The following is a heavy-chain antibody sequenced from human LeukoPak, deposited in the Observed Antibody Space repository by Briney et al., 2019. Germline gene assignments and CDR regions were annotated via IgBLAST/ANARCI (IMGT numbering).Heavy chain of an antibody. CDR3: AREGGRRHHFDY. CDR2: INHSGST. CDR1: GGSFSGYY. Sequence: SETLSLTCAVYGGSFSGYYWNWIRQSPVKGLEWIGEINHSGSTNYNPSLKSRVTISVDTSKNQFSLKLASVTAADTAVYYCAREGGRRHHFDYWGQGTLVTVSS. J-gene: IGHJ4*02. V-gene: IGHV4-34*01. D-gene: IGHD1-1*01.